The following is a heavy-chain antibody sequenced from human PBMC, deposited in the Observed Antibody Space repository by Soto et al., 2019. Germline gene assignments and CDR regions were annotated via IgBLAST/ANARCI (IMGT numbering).Heavy chain of an antibody. CDR1: GGSISSSNW. J-gene: IGHJ4*02. V-gene: IGHV4-4*02. CDR2: MYHSGST. Sequence: QVQLQESGPGLVKPSGTLSLTCAVSGGSISSSNWWSWVRQPPGKGLEWIGEMYHSGSTNYNPSLKRRVTISVDKSKNQFSLKLSSVTAADTAVYYCARVERFLEWFHFDYWGQGTLVTVSS. D-gene: IGHD3-3*01. CDR3: ARVERFLEWFHFDY.